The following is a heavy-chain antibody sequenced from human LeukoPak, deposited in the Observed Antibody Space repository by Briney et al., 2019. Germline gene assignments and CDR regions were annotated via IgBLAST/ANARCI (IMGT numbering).Heavy chain of an antibody. J-gene: IGHJ4*02. D-gene: IGHD2-2*01. CDR1: GFTFSSYA. Sequence: GGSLRLSCAASGFTFSSYAMHWVRQAPGKGLEWVAVISYDGSNKYYADSVKGRFTISRDNSKNTPYLQMNSLRAEDTAVYYCARDQGGGLVVPAAVFDYWGQGTLVTVSS. CDR2: ISYDGSNK. V-gene: IGHV3-30*01. CDR3: ARDQGGGLVVPAAVFDY.